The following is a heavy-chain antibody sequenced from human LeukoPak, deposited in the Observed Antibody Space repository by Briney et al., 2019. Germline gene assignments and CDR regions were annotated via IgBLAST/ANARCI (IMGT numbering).Heavy chain of an antibody. CDR1: GFTFSDYY. V-gene: IGHV3-11*01. CDR3: ARDPATNPSWGPYWYFDL. J-gene: IGHJ2*01. CDR2: ISSSGSTI. Sequence: PGGSLRLSCAASGFTFSDYYMSWIRQAPGKGLESVSYISSSGSTIYYADSVKGRFTISRDNAKNSLYLQMNSLRAEDTAVYYCARDPATNPSWGPYWYFDLWGRGTLVTVSS. D-gene: IGHD2-2*01.